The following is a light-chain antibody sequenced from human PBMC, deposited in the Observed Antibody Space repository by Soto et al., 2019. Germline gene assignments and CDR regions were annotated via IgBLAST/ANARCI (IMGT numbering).Light chain of an antibody. CDR3: QQYGSSPPIT. V-gene: IGKV3-20*01. Sequence: EIVLTQSPGTLSLSPGERGTLSCRASQRVSSSYLAWYQQKPGQAPRLLIYGASSRATGIPDRFSGSGSGTDFTLTISRLEPEDFAVYYCQQYGSSPPITFGQGTRLEIK. CDR1: QRVSSSY. J-gene: IGKJ5*01. CDR2: GAS.